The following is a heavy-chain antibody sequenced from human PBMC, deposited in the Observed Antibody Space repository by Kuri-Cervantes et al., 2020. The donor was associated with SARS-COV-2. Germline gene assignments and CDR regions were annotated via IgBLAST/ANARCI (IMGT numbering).Heavy chain of an antibody. D-gene: IGHD1-7*01. V-gene: IGHV4-39*01. CDR3: ARRGGGNWNYEGWFDP. CDR1: GGSISSSSYY. CDR2: IYYSGST. J-gene: IGHJ5*02. Sequence: GSLRLSCTVSGGSISSSSYYWGWIRQPPGKGLEWIGSIYYSGSTYYNPSLKSRVTISVDTSKNQFSLKLSSVTAADTAVYYCARRGGGNWNYEGWFDPWGQGTLVTVYS.